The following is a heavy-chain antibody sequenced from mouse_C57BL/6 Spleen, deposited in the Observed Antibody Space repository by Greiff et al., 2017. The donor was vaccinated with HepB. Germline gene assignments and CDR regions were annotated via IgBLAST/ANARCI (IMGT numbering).Heavy chain of an antibody. Sequence: VKLVESGPELVKPGASVKISCKASGYAFSSSWMNWVKQRPGKGLEWIGRIYPGDGDTNYNGKFKGKATLTADKSSSTAYMQLSSLTSEDSAVYFCARGDYYGSSLDYWGQGTTLTVSS. J-gene: IGHJ2*01. V-gene: IGHV1-82*01. CDR2: IYPGDGDT. CDR1: GYAFSSSW. D-gene: IGHD1-1*01. CDR3: ARGDYYGSSLDY.